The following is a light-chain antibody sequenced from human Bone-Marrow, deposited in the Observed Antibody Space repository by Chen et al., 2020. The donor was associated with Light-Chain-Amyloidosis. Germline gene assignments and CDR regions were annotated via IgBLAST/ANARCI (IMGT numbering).Light chain of an antibody. V-gene: IGKV1-39*01. CDR1: QNIRFH. J-gene: IGKJ1*01. CDR3: QQSYSYPWT. CDR2: SGS. Sequence: DIQMTQSPSSLSASVGDRVTITCRASQNIRFHLNWYQQKSGKAPHLLISSGSNLVSGVPSGFSGGGSGTNFTLTISSVQPEDFATYYCQQSYSYPWTFGQGTKVEVK.